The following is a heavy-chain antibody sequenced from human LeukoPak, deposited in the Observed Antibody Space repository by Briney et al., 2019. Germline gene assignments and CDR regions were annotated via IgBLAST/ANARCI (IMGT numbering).Heavy chain of an antibody. D-gene: IGHD5-12*01. CDR2: MFYIGST. CDR1: LDSLSRSNYY. J-gene: IGHJ3*02. CDR3: ARDGRGYSDAFDI. V-gene: IGHV4-39*02. Sequence: SETLSLTCTVSLDSLSRSNYYCGWSRQPPGGGLEWLGSMFYIGSTYYNPSLKSRVTISVDTSKNQFSLKLSSVTAADTAVYYCARDGRGYSDAFDIWGQGTMVTVSS.